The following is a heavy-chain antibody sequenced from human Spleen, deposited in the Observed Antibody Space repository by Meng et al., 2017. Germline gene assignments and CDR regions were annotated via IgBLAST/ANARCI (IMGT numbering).Heavy chain of an antibody. J-gene: IGHJ4*02. CDR3: ARGPTTMAHDFDY. CDR2: INHSGST. D-gene: IGHD4-11*01. CDR1: GGSFSDYY. V-gene: IGHV4-34*01. Sequence: VQLQRWGEVLLNPSEPLPLTCVVSGGSFSDYYWRWIRQPPGKGLEWIGEINHSGSTNYNPSLENRATISVDTSQNNLSLKLSSVTAADSAVYYCARGPTTMAHDFDYWGQGTLVTVSS.